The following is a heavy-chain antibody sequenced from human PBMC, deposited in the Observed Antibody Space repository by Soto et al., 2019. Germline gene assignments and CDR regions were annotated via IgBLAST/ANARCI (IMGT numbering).Heavy chain of an antibody. Sequence: QVQLVESGGGVVQPGRSLRLSCAAYGFTFSSYAMHWVRQAPGKGLEWVAVISYDGSNKYYADSVKGRFTISRDNSKNTLYLQMNSLRAEDTAVYYCARDLTDTAMPAFDYWGQGTLVTVSS. CDR3: ARDLTDTAMPAFDY. CDR2: ISYDGSNK. J-gene: IGHJ4*02. CDR1: GFTFSSYA. V-gene: IGHV3-30-3*01. D-gene: IGHD5-18*01.